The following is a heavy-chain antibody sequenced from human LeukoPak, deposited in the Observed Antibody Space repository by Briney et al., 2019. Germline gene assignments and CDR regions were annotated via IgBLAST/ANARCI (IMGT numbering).Heavy chain of an antibody. CDR2: INHSGST. J-gene: IGHJ6*02. CDR1: GGSFSGYY. V-gene: IGHV4-34*01. Sequence: SETLSLTCAVYGGSFSGYYWSWIRQPPGKGLEWIGEINHSGSTNYNPSLKSRVTISVDTSKSQFSLKLSSVTAADTAVYYCARICSSTSCYELGPGGGHYYYGMDVWGQGTTVTVSS. D-gene: IGHD2-2*01. CDR3: ARICSSTSCYELGPGGGHYYYGMDV.